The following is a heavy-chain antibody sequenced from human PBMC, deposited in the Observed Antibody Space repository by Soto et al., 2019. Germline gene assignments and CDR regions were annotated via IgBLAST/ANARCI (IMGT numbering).Heavy chain of an antibody. CDR3: AAEVRYYDFWSGPN. J-gene: IGHJ4*02. V-gene: IGHV1-58*01. CDR2: IVVGSGNT. D-gene: IGHD3-3*01. Sequence: GASVKVSCKASGFTFTSSAVHWVRQARGQRLEWIGWIVVGSGNTNYAQKFQERVTITRDMSTSTAYMELSSLRSEDTAVYYCAAEVRYYDFWSGPNWGQGTLVTVSS. CDR1: GFTFTSSA.